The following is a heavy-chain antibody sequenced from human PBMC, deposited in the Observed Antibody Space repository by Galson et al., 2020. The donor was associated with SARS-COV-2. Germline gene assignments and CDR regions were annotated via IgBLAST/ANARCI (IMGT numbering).Heavy chain of an antibody. CDR2: ISYEGSKK. V-gene: IGHV3-30*18. J-gene: IGHJ6*02. CDR1: GFTFTSYG. D-gene: IGHD3-10*01. Sequence: QLGESLKISCAASGFTFTSYGMHWVRQAPGKGLEWVAVISYEGSKKYYEDSLKGRFTISRDSSKNTLYLQMSSLSAEDTAVYFCVKAADFFWFGESRSMDVWGQGTTVTVSS. CDR3: VKAADFFWFGESRSMDV.